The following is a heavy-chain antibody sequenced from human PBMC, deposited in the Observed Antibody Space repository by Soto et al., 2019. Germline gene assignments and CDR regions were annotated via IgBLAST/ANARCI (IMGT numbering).Heavy chain of an antibody. J-gene: IGHJ4*02. V-gene: IGHV3-23*01. CDR2: ISGSGGTT. D-gene: IGHD3-22*01. Sequence: EVQLLGSGGGLVQPRGSLSLSCAASGFSFSSYAMSWVRQAPGKGLECVSAISGSGGTTYYADSVKGRFTISRDTSKNTLYLQMASLRAQDTALYYCAKHLPLPDNCGYYPKFDCWGQGTLVTVSS. CDR1: GFSFSSYA. CDR3: AKHLPLPDNCGYYPKFDC.